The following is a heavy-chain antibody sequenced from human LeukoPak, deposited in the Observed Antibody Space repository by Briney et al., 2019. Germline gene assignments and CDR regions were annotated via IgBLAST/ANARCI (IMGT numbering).Heavy chain of an antibody. J-gene: IGHJ4*02. CDR2: IKQDGSEK. Sequence: GGSLRLSCAASGFTFSSYWMSWVRQAPGKGLEWVAHIKQDGSEKYYVDSVKGRFTISRDNAKNSLYLQMNSLRAEDTAVYYCARVPVLVTYYYDSSGYYFDYWGQGTLVTVSS. V-gene: IGHV3-7*01. D-gene: IGHD3-22*01. CDR3: ARVPVLVTYYYDSSGYYFDY. CDR1: GFTFSSYW.